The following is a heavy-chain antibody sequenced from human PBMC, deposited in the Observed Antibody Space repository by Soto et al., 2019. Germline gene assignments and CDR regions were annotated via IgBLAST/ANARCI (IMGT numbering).Heavy chain of an antibody. CDR2: IIPIFGTA. Sequence: SVKVSCKASGGTFSSYAISWVRQAPGQGLEWMGGIIPIFGTANYAQKFQGRVTITADESTSTAYMELSSLRSEDTAVYYCARDCTNGVCYWGFPGFDPWGQGTLVTVSS. CDR3: ARDCTNGVCYWGFPGFDP. J-gene: IGHJ5*02. CDR1: GGTFSSYA. D-gene: IGHD2-8*01. V-gene: IGHV1-69*13.